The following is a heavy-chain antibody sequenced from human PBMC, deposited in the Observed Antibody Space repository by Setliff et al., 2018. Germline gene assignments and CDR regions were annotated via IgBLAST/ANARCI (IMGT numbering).Heavy chain of an antibody. J-gene: IGHJ2*01. CDR2: ISTYNGKT. D-gene: IGHD3-16*01. CDR1: GYIFTSYG. Sequence: ASVKVSCKASGYIFTSYGFSWVRQAPGQGLEWMGWISTYNGKTNYAQKFQGRVTMTTDTSTSTAYMELRSLRSDDTAVYYCARDSTWYWYFDLWGRGTLVTVSS. V-gene: IGHV1-18*01. CDR3: ARDSTWYWYFDL.